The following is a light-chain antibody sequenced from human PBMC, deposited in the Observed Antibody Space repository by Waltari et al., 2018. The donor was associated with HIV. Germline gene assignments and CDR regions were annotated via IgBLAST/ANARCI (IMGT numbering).Light chain of an antibody. V-gene: IGKV2-30*01. CDR3: MHSTHWPRT. Sequence: VLTQSLPPLPVTLGQPASISCRSSQSLVYSDVNTYLNCVQPRQGQAPRRLIYNVSKRDSGVPDRFSGSGSGGDFKLKIGRVEAEDVGVYYSMHSTHWPRTFGGGTKVEIK. J-gene: IGKJ4*01. CDR2: NVS. CDR1: QSLVYSDVNTY.